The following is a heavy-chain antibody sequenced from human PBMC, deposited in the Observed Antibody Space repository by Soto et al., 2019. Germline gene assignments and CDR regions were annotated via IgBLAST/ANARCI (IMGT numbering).Heavy chain of an antibody. CDR2: IYYSGST. Sequence: PSETLSLTCTVSGGSIGSYYWSWIRQPPGKGLEWIGYIYYSGSTNYNPSLKSRVTISVDTSKNQFSLKLSSVTAADTAVYYCARVDYYDSSGYFDYWGQGTLVTVSS. D-gene: IGHD3-22*01. CDR1: GGSIGSYY. J-gene: IGHJ4*02. CDR3: ARVDYYDSSGYFDY. V-gene: IGHV4-59*01.